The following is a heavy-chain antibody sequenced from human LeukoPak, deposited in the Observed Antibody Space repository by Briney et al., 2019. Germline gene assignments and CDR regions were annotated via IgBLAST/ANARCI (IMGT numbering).Heavy chain of an antibody. Sequence: GGSLRLSCAASGFTFDDYAMHWVRQAPGKGLEWVSLISGDGGSTYYADSVKGRFTISRDNSKNSLYLQMNSLRTEDTALYYCAKDELSYVPKDQRYVFMIAGSWYGIDYWGQGTLVTVSS. D-gene: IGHD6-13*01. CDR2: ISGDGGST. CDR1: GFTFDDYA. J-gene: IGHJ4*02. V-gene: IGHV3-43*02. CDR3: AKDELSYVPKDQRYVFMIAGSWYGIDY.